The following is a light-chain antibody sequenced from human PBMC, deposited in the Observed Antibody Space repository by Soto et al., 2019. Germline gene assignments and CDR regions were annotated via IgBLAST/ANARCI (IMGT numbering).Light chain of an antibody. CDR3: QQYSRLWS. J-gene: IGKJ1*01. V-gene: IGKV1-5*03. CDR1: ESISTW. Sequence: GDRVTITCRASESISTWLAWYQQKPGKAPKLLIYGASSLESGVPPRFSGDGSGTEFTLTISSLQREDFGIYYCQQYSRLWSFGQGTRWIS. CDR2: GAS.